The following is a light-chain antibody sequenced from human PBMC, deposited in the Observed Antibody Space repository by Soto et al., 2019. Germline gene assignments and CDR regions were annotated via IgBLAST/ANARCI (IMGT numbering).Light chain of an antibody. J-gene: IGKJ1*01. V-gene: IGKV3-15*01. CDR3: QQYNNWWT. Sequence: ELEMTQSPVTLSVSPGEIATLLYRASQSVSRSLAWYQQQPGQAPRLLIHGASTRATGIPARCSGGGSGTVFTLTISSLHSEDSAVYYCQQYNNWWTLGQGTKVDIK. CDR2: GAS. CDR1: QSVSRS.